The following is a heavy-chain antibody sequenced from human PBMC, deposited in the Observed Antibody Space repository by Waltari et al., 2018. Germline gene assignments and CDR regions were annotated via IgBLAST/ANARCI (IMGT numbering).Heavy chain of an antibody. CDR3: ARDLASRGSNYDY. CDR1: GFTFSSSS. CDR2: ISSSSSYI. Sequence: EVQLVESGGGLVKPGGSLRLSCAASGFTFSSSSMNWVRQAPGKGLEWVSSISSSSSYIYYADSVKGRFTISRDNAKNSLYLQMNSLRAEDTAVYYCARDLASRGSNYDYWGQGTLVTVSS. D-gene: IGHD4-4*01. V-gene: IGHV3-21*01. J-gene: IGHJ4*02.